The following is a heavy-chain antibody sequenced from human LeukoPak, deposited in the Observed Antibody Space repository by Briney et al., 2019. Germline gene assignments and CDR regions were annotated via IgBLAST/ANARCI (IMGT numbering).Heavy chain of an antibody. J-gene: IGHJ4*02. D-gene: IGHD3-16*01. CDR2: IRNDGSNK. CDR1: GFKFSSYG. CDR3: ILPGRPGGED. Sequence: GRSLRLSCAASGFKFSSYGMHWVRQARGKGLEWVAFIRNDGSNKYYADSVKRRFTISRDDSKNSLYLQMDNLRPEDTAVYYAILPGRPGGEDWGQGTLVTVSS. V-gene: IGHV3-30*02.